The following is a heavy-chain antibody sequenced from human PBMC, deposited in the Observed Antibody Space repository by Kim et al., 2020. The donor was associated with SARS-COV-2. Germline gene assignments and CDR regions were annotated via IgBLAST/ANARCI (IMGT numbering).Heavy chain of an antibody. V-gene: IGHV3-49*02. CDR3: TRNDFWSGYYFVY. Sequence: YAASVKGRFTISRDDSKSIAYLQMNSLKTEDTAVYYCTRNDFWSGYYFVYWGQGTLVTVSS. J-gene: IGHJ4*02. D-gene: IGHD3-3*01.